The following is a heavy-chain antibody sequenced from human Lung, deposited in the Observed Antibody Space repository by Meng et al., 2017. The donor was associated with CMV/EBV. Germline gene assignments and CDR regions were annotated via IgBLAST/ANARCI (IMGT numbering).Heavy chain of an antibody. Sequence: SXKISXAASGFTFSDYYMSWIRQAPGKGLEWVSYISSSGSTIYYADSVKGRFTISRDNAKNSLYLQMNSLRAEDTAVFYCARDRCGGDCYLHDYRGQGTLVTVSS. D-gene: IGHD2-21*01. CDR1: GFTFSDYY. CDR2: ISSSGSTI. V-gene: IGHV3-11*01. CDR3: ARDRCGGDCYLHDY. J-gene: IGHJ4*02.